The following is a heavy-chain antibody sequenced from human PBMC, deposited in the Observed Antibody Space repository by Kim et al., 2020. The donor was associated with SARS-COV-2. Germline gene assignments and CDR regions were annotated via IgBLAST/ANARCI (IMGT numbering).Heavy chain of an antibody. D-gene: IGHD1-26*01. CDR3: TANGVGGTSHFDS. Sequence: GGSLRLSCAASGLTFNNFWMSWVRQNPGRGLEWIGRIKRKFEGETADYAAPVKGRFTISRDDSKNTLYLQMNSLKTEVTAVYYCTANGVGGTSHFDSWG. CDR1: GLTFNNFW. CDR2: IKRKFEGETA. V-gene: IGHV3-15*05. J-gene: IGHJ4*01.